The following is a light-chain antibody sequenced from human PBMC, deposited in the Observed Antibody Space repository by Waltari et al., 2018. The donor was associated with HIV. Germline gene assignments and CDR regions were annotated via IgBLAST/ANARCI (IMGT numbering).Light chain of an antibody. J-gene: IGKJ2*01. CDR2: GAS. CDR3: QHYNTWPYT. Sequence: ERVLTQSPVTLFVSPGERATLSCTASQNIGNNLAWYQYKPGQAPRLLHYGASTRATGIPARFSGGGSATEFTLTIDNLPSADSAFYYCQHYNTWPYTFGRGTKLGI. CDR1: QNIGNN. V-gene: IGKV3-15*01.